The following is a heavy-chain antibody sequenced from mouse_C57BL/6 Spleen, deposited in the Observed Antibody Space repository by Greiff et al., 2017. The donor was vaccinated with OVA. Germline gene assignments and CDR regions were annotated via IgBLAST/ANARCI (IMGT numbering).Heavy chain of an antibody. J-gene: IGHJ2*01. Sequence: EVKLMESGGGLVKPGGSLKLSCAASGFTFSSYAMSWVRQTPEKRLEWVATISDGGSYTYYPDNVKGRFTISRDNAKNNLYLQMSHLKSEDTAMYYCARDFTNWGQGTTLTVSS. CDR2: ISDGGSYT. V-gene: IGHV5-4*01. CDR3: ARDFTN. CDR1: GFTFSSYA.